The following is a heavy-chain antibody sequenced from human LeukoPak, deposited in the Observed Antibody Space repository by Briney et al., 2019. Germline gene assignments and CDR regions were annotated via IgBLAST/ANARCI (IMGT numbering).Heavy chain of an antibody. CDR3: ARGPTVTTDY. Sequence: SETLSLTCSVSGGSVSSGSYFWNWFRQPPGKGLQWIGYMSYGGSSKNNPSLKGRVTISVDTSKNQFSLRPTSVTAADTAVYYCARGPTVTTDYWGQGTLVTVSS. D-gene: IGHD4-17*01. V-gene: IGHV4-61*01. CDR2: MSYGGSS. J-gene: IGHJ4*02. CDR1: GGSVSSGSYF.